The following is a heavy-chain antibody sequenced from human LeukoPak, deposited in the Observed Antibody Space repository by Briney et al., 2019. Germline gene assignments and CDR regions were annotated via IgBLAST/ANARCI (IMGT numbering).Heavy chain of an antibody. CDR3: AKDRVSYYYDSSGSNPPYYFDY. V-gene: IGHV3-23*01. CDR2: XSGSGGST. Sequence: GLXWXSXXSGSGGSTYYADSVKGRFTISRDNSKNTLYLQMNSLRAEDTAVYYCAKDRVSYYYDSSGSNPPYYFDYWGQGTLVTVSS. D-gene: IGHD3-22*01. J-gene: IGHJ4*02.